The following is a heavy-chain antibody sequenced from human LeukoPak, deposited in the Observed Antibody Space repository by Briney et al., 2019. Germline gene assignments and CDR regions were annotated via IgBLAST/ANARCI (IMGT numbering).Heavy chain of an antibody. Sequence: SVKVSCKASGGTFISYAISWVRQAPGQGLEWMGRIIPIFGTANYAQKFQGRVTITTDESTSTAYMELSSLRSEDTAVYYCARGDCSGGSCYSDVWGKGTTVTVSS. CDR2: IIPIFGTA. CDR3: ARGDCSGGSCYSDV. J-gene: IGHJ6*04. V-gene: IGHV1-69*05. D-gene: IGHD2-15*01. CDR1: GGTFISYA.